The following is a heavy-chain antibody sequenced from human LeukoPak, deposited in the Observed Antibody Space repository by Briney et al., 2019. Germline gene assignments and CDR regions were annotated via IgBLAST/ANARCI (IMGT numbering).Heavy chain of an antibody. CDR2: ISNDGGGT. V-gene: IGHV3-23*01. CDR3: AKGSSGYFADL. D-gene: IGHD3-22*01. CDR1: GFIFNNYG. Sequence: PWGSLRLSCAASGFIFNNYGLIWVRQAPGKGLEWVSAISNDGGGTQYADFVEGRFTISRDNSKNTLFLQMSSLRAEDTALYYCAKGSSGYFADLWGQGTLVTVSS. J-gene: IGHJ5*02.